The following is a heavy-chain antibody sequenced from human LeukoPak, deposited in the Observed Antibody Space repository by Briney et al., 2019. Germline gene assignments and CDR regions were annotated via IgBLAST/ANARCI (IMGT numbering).Heavy chain of an antibody. Sequence: PSQTLSLTCTVSGGSVSSGSYYWSWIRQPPGKGLEWLGYIYYSGSTNYNPSLKSRVTISVDTSKNQFSLKLSSVTAADTAVYYCARVELGAVAGTGAFDIWGQGTMVTVSS. CDR1: GGSVSSGSYY. D-gene: IGHD6-19*01. CDR2: IYYSGST. V-gene: IGHV4-61*01. J-gene: IGHJ3*02. CDR3: ARVELGAVAGTGAFDI.